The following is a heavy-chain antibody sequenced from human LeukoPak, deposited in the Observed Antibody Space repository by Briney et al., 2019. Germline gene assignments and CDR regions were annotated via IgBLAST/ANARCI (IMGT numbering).Heavy chain of an antibody. J-gene: IGHJ4*02. CDR3: AKAGYGSGSYPFDY. CDR1: GFTFSSYG. CDR2: ISGSGGST. D-gene: IGHD3-10*01. Sequence: GGTLRLSCAASGFTFSSYGMSWVRQAPGKGLEWVSAISGSGGSTYYADSVKGRFTISRDNSKNTLYLQMNSLRAEDTAVYYCAKAGYGSGSYPFDYWGQGTLVTVSS. V-gene: IGHV3-23*01.